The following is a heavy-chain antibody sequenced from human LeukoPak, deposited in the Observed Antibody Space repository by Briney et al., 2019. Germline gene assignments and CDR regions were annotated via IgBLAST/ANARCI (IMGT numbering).Heavy chain of an antibody. Sequence: GGSLRLSCAASGFTFSSYSMNWVRQAPGKGPEWVSLISGSANSIYYADSVKGRFTVSRDNSKSTLYLQMNSLRAEDTAVYHCATHGRDAFDTWGQGTMVTVSS. V-gene: IGHV3-23*01. J-gene: IGHJ3*02. CDR3: ATHGRDAFDT. CDR2: ISGSANSI. CDR1: GFTFSSYS.